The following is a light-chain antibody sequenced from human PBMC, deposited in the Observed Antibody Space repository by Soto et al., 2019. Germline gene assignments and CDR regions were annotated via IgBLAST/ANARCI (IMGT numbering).Light chain of an antibody. CDR3: QQYRSSPIT. CDR1: QSVSSSY. V-gene: IGKV3-20*01. CDR2: GAS. Sequence: EIVLTQSPGTLSLSPGERATHSCRASQSVSSSYLAWYQQKPGQAPRLLIYGASSRATGIPDRFSGSGSGTDFTLTISRLEPEDFAVYYCQQYRSSPITFGQGTRLEIK. J-gene: IGKJ5*01.